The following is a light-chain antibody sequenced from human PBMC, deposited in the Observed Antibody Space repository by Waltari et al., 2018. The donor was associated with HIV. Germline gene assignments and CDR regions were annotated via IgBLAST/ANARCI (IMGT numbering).Light chain of an antibody. V-gene: IGKV3-11*01. CDR1: QRVGTF. J-gene: IGKJ4*01. CDR2: DSS. Sequence: EIVLTQSPATLSLSPGERATLSCRASQRVGTFLAWYQHKPGQPPRLLIYDSSTRAAVIPVRFTGRGSGTDFTLTISSLEPEDFAIYYCQQSTNWPPGVTFGGGTRVEIK. CDR3: QQSTNWPPGVT.